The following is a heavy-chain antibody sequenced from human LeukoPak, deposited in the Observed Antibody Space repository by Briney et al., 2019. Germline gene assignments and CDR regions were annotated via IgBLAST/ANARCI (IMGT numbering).Heavy chain of an antibody. V-gene: IGHV3-33*08. Sequence: PGGSLRLSCAASGFTFSSYGMHWVRQAPGKGLEWVAVIWYDGSNKYYADSVKGRFTISRDNSKNTLYLQMNSLRAEDTAVYYCARDRDSSGWLYYYGMDVWGQGTTVTVSS. CDR1: GFTFSSYG. CDR3: ARDRDSSGWLYYYGMDV. J-gene: IGHJ6*02. CDR2: IWYDGSNK. D-gene: IGHD6-19*01.